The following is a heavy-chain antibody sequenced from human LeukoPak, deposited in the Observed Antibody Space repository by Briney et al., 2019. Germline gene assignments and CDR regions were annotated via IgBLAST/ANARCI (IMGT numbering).Heavy chain of an antibody. CDR2: ISYDGSNK. CDR3: AKVSGVGATTSPFDY. Sequence: GGSLRLSCAASGFTFSSYGMHWVRQAPGKGLEWVAVISYDGSNKYYGDSVKGRFTISGDNSKNTLYLQMNSLRAEDTAVYYCAKVSGVGATTSPFDYWGQGTLVTVSS. D-gene: IGHD1-26*01. V-gene: IGHV3-30*18. J-gene: IGHJ4*02. CDR1: GFTFSSYG.